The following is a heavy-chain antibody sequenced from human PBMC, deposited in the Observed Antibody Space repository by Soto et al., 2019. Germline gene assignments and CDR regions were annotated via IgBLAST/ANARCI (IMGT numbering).Heavy chain of an antibody. CDR3: ARDSPPDYGDYADAFDI. J-gene: IGHJ3*02. CDR1: GFTFSSYA. CDR2: ISYDGSNK. D-gene: IGHD4-17*01. Sequence: QVQLVESGGGVVQPGRSLRLSCAASGFTFSSYAMHWVRQAPGKGLEWVAVISYDGSNKYYADSVKGRFTISRDNSKNTLYLQMNGLRAEDTAVYYCARDSPPDYGDYADAFDIWGQGTMVTVSS. V-gene: IGHV3-30-3*01.